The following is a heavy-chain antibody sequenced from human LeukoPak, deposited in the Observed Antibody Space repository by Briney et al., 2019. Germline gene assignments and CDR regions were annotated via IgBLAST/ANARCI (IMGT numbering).Heavy chain of an antibody. CDR3: ASTTVTHSFDY. CDR2: IFSGGST. J-gene: IGHJ4*02. D-gene: IGHD4-17*01. V-gene: IGHV3-66*01. CDR1: GFTVSSKY. Sequence: PGGSLRLSCAAAGFTVSSKYISRVRQAPGKGLEWVSIIFSGGSTYYVDSVKGRFSISRDNSKNTLYLQMNSLRAEDTAVYYCASTTVTHSFDYWGQGTLVTVSS.